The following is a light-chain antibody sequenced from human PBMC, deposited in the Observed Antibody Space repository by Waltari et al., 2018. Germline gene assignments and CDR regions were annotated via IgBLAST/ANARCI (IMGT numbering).Light chain of an antibody. CDR3: SSYAGSNTLV. J-gene: IGLJ2*01. Sequence: QSALTQPPSASVSPGQSVTISCTGTNSDVGTYNYVSWFQQHPGRAPKLLIDEVNKRPAGVPVRSSGSNSDNRASLTVSGLQADDEAVDHCSSYAGSNTLVFGGGTKLTVL. CDR1: NSDVGTYNY. CDR2: EVN. V-gene: IGLV2-8*01.